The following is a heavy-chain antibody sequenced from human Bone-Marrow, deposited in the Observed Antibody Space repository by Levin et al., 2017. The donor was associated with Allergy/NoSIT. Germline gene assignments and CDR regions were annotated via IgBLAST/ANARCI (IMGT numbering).Heavy chain of an antibody. J-gene: IGHJ4*02. CDR1: GFSFSTYS. CDR3: ARYVAFSRGLDF. Sequence: PGGSLRLSCAASGFSFSTYSMNWVRQAPGKGLEWVSSISSNGDYIYYADSVKGRFTISRDSAKNSLYLQMSSLRAEDTAVYYCARYVAFSRGLDFWGQGTLVTVSS. V-gene: IGHV3-21*01. D-gene: IGHD2-2*01. CDR2: ISSNGDYI.